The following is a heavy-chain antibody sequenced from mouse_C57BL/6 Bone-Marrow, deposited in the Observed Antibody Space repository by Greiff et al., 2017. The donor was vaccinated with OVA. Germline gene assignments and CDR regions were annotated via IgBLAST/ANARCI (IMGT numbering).Heavy chain of an antibody. CDR1: GFTFSDFY. CDR3: ARDAIYYEGGAMDY. D-gene: IGHD2-4*01. CDR2: SRNKANDYTT. V-gene: IGHV7-1*01. Sequence: EVKLVESGGGLVQSGRSLRLSCATSGFTFSDFYMEWVRQAPGKGLEWIAASRNKANDYTTEYSASVKGRFIVSRDTSQSILYLQMNALRAEDTAIYYCARDAIYYEGGAMDYWGQGTSVTVSS. J-gene: IGHJ4*01.